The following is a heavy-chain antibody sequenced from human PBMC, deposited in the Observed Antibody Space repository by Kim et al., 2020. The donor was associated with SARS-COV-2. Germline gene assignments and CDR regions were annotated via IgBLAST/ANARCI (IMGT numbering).Heavy chain of an antibody. D-gene: IGHD6-19*01. Sequence: ASVKVSCKASGYTFTSYGISWVRQAPGQGLEWMGWISAYNGNTNYAQKLQGRVTMTTDTSTSTAYMELRSLRSDDTAVYYCARRGYSSGWYSHFDYWGQGTLVTVSS. V-gene: IGHV1-18*01. CDR1: GYTFTSYG. CDR3: ARRGYSSGWYSHFDY. J-gene: IGHJ4*02. CDR2: ISAYNGNT.